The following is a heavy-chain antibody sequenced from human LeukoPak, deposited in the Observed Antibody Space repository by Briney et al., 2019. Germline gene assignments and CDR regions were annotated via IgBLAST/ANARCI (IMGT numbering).Heavy chain of an antibody. CDR1: GYSISSGYY. CDR3: ARDLYSSRTNDAFVI. Sequence: PSETLSLTCTVSGYSISSGYYWGWIRQPPGKGLEWIGSIYHTGNTNYNPSLKRRVTISVDTSQKQFSLRLNSLTAADTAVYYCARDLYSSRTNDAFVIWGQGTMVTVSS. V-gene: IGHV4-38-2*02. J-gene: IGHJ3*02. CDR2: IYHTGNT. D-gene: IGHD6-13*01.